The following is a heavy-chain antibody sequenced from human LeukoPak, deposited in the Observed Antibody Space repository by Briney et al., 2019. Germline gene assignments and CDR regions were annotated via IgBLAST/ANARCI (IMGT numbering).Heavy chain of an antibody. D-gene: IGHD1-26*01. CDR3: AKERESYFEFDL. Sequence: PGGSLRLSCAASGFTFNNYGMSWVRQAPGKGLEWVSAISGSADNTYYVDSVKGRFTISRDNSRNTLYLQMNSLRAEDTAIYYCAKERESYFEFDLWGQRTLVTVSS. CDR1: GFTFNNYG. J-gene: IGHJ4*02. V-gene: IGHV3-23*01. CDR2: ISGSADNT.